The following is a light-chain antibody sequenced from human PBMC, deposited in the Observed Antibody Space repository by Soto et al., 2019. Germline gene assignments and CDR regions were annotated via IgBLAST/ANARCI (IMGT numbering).Light chain of an antibody. J-gene: IGKJ4*01. Sequence: DIQMTQSPSSLSASVGDRVTITCRASQSISSYLNWYQQKPGKAPKFLIYAASSLQSGVPSRFSGSGSGTDFTLPISSLQPEDFATYYCQQSYSTPPTFGGGTKVEIK. CDR2: AAS. CDR1: QSISSY. V-gene: IGKV1-39*01. CDR3: QQSYSTPPT.